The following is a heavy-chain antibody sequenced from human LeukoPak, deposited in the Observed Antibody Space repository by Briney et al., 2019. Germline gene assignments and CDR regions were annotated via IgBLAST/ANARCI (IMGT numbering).Heavy chain of an antibody. CDR2: IWYDGSNK. J-gene: IGHJ5*02. Sequence: GRSLRLSCAASGFTFRNYGMHWVRQAPSKGLEWVAVIWYDGSNKYYADSVKGRFTISRDNSKNTVYLQMNSLRVEDTAVYYCARDGGGWFDPWGQGTLVIVSS. V-gene: IGHV3-33*01. D-gene: IGHD2-15*01. CDR3: ARDGGGWFDP. CDR1: GFTFRNYG.